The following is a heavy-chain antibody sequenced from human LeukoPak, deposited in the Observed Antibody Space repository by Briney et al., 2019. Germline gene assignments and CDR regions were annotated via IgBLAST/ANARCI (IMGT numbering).Heavy chain of an antibody. CDR2: IYYSGST. J-gene: IGHJ4*02. CDR3: ARHPSDDYGDYVGSFDY. V-gene: IGHV4-39*01. CDR1: GGSINSYY. D-gene: IGHD4-17*01. Sequence: SETLSLTCAVSGGSINSYYWSWIRQPPGKWLEWIGSIYYSGSTYYNPSLKSRVTISVDTSKNQFSLKLSSVTAADTAVYYCARHPSDDYGDYVGSFDYWGQGTLVTVSS.